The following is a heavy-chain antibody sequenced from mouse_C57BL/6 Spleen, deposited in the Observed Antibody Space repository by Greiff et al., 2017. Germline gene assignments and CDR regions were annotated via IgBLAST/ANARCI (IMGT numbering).Heavy chain of an antibody. V-gene: IGHV1-42*01. D-gene: IGHD1-1*01. Sequence: VQLQQSGPELVKPGASVKISCKASGYSFTGYYMNWVKQSPEKSLDLIGEINPSTGGTTYNQQVKAKATLTVDKSSSTAYMQLKSLTSEDSAVYYCARVGYGSSYRNYAMDYGGQGTSVTVSS. CDR3: ARVGYGSSYRNYAMDY. CDR1: GYSFTGYY. CDR2: INPSTGGT. J-gene: IGHJ4*01.